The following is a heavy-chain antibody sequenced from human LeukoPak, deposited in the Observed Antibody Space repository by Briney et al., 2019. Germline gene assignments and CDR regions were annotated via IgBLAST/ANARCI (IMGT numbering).Heavy chain of an antibody. D-gene: IGHD2-15*01. CDR1: GFTFSDYY. J-gene: IGHJ3*02. Sequence: PGGSLRLSCAASGFTFSDYYMSWIRQAPGKGLEWVSCISSSGSTIYYADSVKGRFTISRDNTKNSLYLQMNSLRAEDTAVYYCARDIVDIVVVVAAIVQEAFDIWGQGTMVTVSS. CDR2: ISSSGSTI. V-gene: IGHV3-11*04. CDR3: ARDIVDIVVVVAAIVQEAFDI.